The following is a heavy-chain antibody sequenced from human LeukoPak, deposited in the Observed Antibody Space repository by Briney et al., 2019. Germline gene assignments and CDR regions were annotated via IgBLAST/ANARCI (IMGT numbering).Heavy chain of an antibody. CDR3: VRSGGY. CDR1: GFTFSNYA. J-gene: IGHJ4*02. CDR2: ISGSGVGT. V-gene: IGHV3-23*01. Sequence: PGGSLRLSCAASGFTFSNYAMSWVRQAPGKGLEWVSTISGSGVGTFYADSVKGRFTISRDNSKNTLYLQMNSLRADDTAVYYCVRSGGYWGQGTLVTVSS. D-gene: IGHD1-26*01.